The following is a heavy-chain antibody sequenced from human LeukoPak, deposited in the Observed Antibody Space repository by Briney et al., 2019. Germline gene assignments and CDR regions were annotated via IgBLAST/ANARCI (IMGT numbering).Heavy chain of an antibody. CDR3: ANAGRDSSSTISCGMDV. CDR2: ISASGGST. J-gene: IGHJ6*02. CDR1: GFTFSSYA. V-gene: IGHV3-23*01. Sequence: GGSLRLSCAASGFTFSSYAMSWVRQAPGKGLEWVSAISASGGSTYYADSVKGRFTISRGNSKNTLYLQMNSLRAEDTAVYYCANAGRDSSSTISCGMDVWGQGTTVTVSS. D-gene: IGHD6-13*01.